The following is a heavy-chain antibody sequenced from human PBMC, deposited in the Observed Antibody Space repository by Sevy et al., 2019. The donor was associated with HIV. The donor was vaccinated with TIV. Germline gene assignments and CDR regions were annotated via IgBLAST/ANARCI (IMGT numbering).Heavy chain of an antibody. D-gene: IGHD2-15*01. CDR3: AREATRYCSGGDCSRRNYYFYMDI. J-gene: IGHJ6*03. CDR1: GFTVGSTY. Sequence: GGSLRLSCAASGFTVGSTYMSWVRQAPGKGLEWVSIIYSGGNTYHADSVKGRFIISRDDSRNTLYLQMNSLRGEDTAVYFCAREATRYCSGGDCSRRNYYFYMDIWGKGTTVTVSS. V-gene: IGHV3-66*02. CDR2: IYSGGNT.